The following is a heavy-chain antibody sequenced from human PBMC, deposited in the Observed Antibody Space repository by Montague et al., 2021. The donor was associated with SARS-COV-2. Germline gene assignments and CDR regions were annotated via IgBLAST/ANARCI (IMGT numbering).Heavy chain of an antibody. V-gene: IGHV4-39*01. CDR2: MVYSGRS. D-gene: IGHD5-18*01. J-gene: IGHJ5*02. Sequence: SETLSLTCTVSGDSINSDTAFWGWVRQSPGKGLEWIGSMVYSGRSFYNGALRSRLTISVDTSKNQFSLELRAGTAADTGLYYCARHDHTDFGNPNWFDPWGQGTLVTVSS. CDR3: ARHDHTDFGNPNWFDP. CDR1: GDSINSDTAF.